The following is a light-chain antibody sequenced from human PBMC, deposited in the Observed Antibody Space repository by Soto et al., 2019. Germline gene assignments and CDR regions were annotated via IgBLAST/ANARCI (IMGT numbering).Light chain of an antibody. CDR3: QQYNNWLWT. J-gene: IGKJ1*01. V-gene: IGKV3-15*01. CDR2: GAS. CDR1: QSISDT. Sequence: IVMTQSPAPLSVSPGGRATLSCRASQSISDTLAWYQQKPGQAPRLLIHGASTRATGFPARFSGSGSGTDFTLTISSLQSEDFAVYYCQQYNNWLWTFGQVSKVAIK.